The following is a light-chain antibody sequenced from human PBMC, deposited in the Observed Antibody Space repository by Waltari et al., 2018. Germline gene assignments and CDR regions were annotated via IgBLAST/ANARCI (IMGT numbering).Light chain of an antibody. Sequence: QSALTQPRSVSGSPGQSVTISCTGTSSDVGGYNYVSWYPQHPGKAPRLMIYDVSKRPSGVPDRFSGSTSGNTAALTISGLQAEDEADYYCCSYAGSYVVFGGGTKLTVL. CDR2: DVS. J-gene: IGLJ2*01. V-gene: IGLV2-11*01. CDR3: CSYAGSYVV. CDR1: SSDVGGYNY.